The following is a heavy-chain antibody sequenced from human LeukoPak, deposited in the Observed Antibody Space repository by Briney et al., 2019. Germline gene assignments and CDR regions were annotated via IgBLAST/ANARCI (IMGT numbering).Heavy chain of an antibody. V-gene: IGHV1-69*06. CDR3: ARVVGLTGYSSSWYSGYYYYMDV. CDR2: IIPIFGTT. Sequence: GASVKVSCKASGGTFISYAIGWVRQAPGQGLEWMGGIIPIFGTTNYAQKFQDRVTITADKSTSTAYMELSSLRSEDTAVYYCARVVGLTGYSSSWYSGYYYYMDVWGKGTTVTVSS. D-gene: IGHD6-13*01. J-gene: IGHJ6*03. CDR1: GGTFISYA.